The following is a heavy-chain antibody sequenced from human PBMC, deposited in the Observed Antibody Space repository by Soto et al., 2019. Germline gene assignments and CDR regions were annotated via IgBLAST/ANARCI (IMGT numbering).Heavy chain of an antibody. J-gene: IGHJ6*02. CDR1: GFSLSTSGMC. Sequence: GPTLLNPTQTLTLTCSFSGFSLSTSGMCVAWIRQPPGKALEWLAHIHWDDDKDYNRFMETRLSISKDTSKNQVALTVTNVHTADTATYSCARLRRTLVGLGSWRHDGMNVWGQGTTVT. CDR2: IHWDDDK. V-gene: IGHV2-70*12. CDR3: ARLRRTLVGLGSWRHDGMNV. D-gene: IGHD3-16*01.